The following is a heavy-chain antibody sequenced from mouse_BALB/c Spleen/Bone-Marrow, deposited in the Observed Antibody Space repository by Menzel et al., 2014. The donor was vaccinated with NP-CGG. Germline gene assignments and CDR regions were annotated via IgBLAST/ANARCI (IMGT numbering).Heavy chain of an antibody. CDR3: ARDSFLITRALDY. CDR2: IWGDGST. J-gene: IGHJ4*01. CDR1: GFSLSGYG. Sequence: QVQLQQSGPGLVAPSQSLSITCTVSGFSLSGYGVHWVRRPPGKGLEWLGMIWGDGSTDYNSALKSRLRIKKDNSKSLVFLKMNSLQTDDTARYYCARDSFLITRALDYWGQGTSVTVSS. V-gene: IGHV2-6-7*01. D-gene: IGHD2-4*01.